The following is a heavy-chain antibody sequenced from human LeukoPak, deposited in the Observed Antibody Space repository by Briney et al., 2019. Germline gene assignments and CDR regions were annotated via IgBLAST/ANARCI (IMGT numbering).Heavy chain of an antibody. CDR1: GGSFSGYY. J-gene: IGHJ3*02. Sequence: PSETLSLTCAVYGGSFSGYYWSWIRQPPGKGLEWIGEINHSGSTNYNPSLKSRVTISVDTSKNQFSLKLSSVTAADTAVYYCVRVPHIVVVTAIASQAFDIWGQGTMVTVSS. CDR2: INHSGST. CDR3: VRVPHIVVVTAIASQAFDI. V-gene: IGHV4-34*01. D-gene: IGHD2-21*02.